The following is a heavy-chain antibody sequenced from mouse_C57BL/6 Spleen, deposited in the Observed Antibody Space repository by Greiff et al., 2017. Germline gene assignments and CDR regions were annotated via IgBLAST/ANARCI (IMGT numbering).Heavy chain of an antibody. V-gene: IGHV1-80*01. D-gene: IGHD4-1*01. CDR3: AREGLGPPFDY. CDR2: FYPGDGDT. J-gene: IGHJ2*01. Sequence: QVQLQQSGAELVKPGASVKISCKASGYAFSSYWMNWVKQRPGKGLEWIGQFYPGDGDTNYNGKFKGKATLTADKSSSTAYMQLSSLTSEDSAVYFCAREGLGPPFDYWGKGTTLTVSS. CDR1: GYAFSSYW.